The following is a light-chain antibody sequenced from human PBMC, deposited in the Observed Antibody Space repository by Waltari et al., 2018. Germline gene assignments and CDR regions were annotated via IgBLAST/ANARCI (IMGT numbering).Light chain of an antibody. CDR1: RRDIGGYNL. Sequence: QSALTQPASVSGSPGQSIPLSCTGTRRDIGGYNLVSGYQQHPVKAPKLIIFDVTKRPSGVSNRFSGSKSGNTASLTISGVQAEDEADYYCCSYATGSSYVFGTGTKVTVL. J-gene: IGLJ1*01. CDR3: CSYATGSSYV. V-gene: IGLV2-23*02. CDR2: DVT.